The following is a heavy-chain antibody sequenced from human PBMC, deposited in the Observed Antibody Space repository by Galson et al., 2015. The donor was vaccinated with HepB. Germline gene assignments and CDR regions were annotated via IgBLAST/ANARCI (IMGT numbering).Heavy chain of an antibody. V-gene: IGHV1-3*01. D-gene: IGHD5-12*01. CDR3: ARNIVATTSLDY. CDR2: INVGNGNR. J-gene: IGHJ4*02. CDR1: GYTFTTYA. Sequence: SVKVSCKASGYTFTTYAIHWVRQAPGQRLEWMGWINVGNGNRRHSQNFQGRVTISRDTSANTAYMELSSLRSEDTAVYYCARNIVATTSLDYWGQGTLVTGSS.